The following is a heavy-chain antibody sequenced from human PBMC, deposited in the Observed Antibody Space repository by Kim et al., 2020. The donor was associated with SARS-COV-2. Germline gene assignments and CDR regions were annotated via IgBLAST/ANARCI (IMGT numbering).Heavy chain of an antibody. CDR2: INTNTGNP. D-gene: IGHD3-22*01. V-gene: IGHV7-4-1*02. Sequence: ASVKVSCKASGYTFTNYAMNWVRQAPGQGLEWMGWINTNTGNPTYAQGFTGRFVFSLDTSVSTAYLQISSLKAEDTAVYYCARPLNYYDSSGYDFDYWGHGTLVTVSS. CDR3: ARPLNYYDSSGYDFDY. J-gene: IGHJ4*01. CDR1: GYTFTNYA.